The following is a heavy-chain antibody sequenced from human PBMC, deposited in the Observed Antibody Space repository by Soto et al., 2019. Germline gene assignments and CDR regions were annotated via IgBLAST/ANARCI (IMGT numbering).Heavy chain of an antibody. V-gene: IGHV4-4*09. D-gene: IGHD3-3*01. Sequence: SETLSLTCTVSGVSFTSHYWSWLRQPPGKGLKLIGFIYNSGSTDYNPSLKSRVTISVDTSKNQFSLKLRSVTAADTAVYYCARSLRFPEYGQYDPWGQGTLVTVSS. CDR1: GVSFTSHY. CDR2: IYNSGST. J-gene: IGHJ5*02. CDR3: ARSLRFPEYGQYDP.